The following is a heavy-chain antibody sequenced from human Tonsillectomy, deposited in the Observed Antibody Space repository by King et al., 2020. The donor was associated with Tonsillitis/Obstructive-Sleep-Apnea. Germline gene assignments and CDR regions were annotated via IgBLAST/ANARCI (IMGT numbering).Heavy chain of an antibody. CDR2: IYYGGTT. Sequence: QLQESGPGLVKPSETLSLTCTVSGNSISSYYWSWIRQPPGRGLEWVGDIYYGGTTNYNPSLKSRVTMSVDTSKSQFSLKLSSVTAADTAVYYCARDSSSWYLWGQGTLVTVSS. D-gene: IGHD6-13*01. CDR3: ARDSSSWYL. CDR1: GNSISSYY. V-gene: IGHV4-59*01. J-gene: IGHJ4*02.